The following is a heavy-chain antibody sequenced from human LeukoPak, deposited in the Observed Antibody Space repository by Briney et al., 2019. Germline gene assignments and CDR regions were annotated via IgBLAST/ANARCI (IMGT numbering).Heavy chain of an antibody. CDR1: GGSISSYY. Sequence: PSETLSLTCAVSGGSISSYYWSWIRQPPGKGLEWIGYIYYSGSINYNPSLKSRVTISVDTSKNQFSLKLSSVTAADTAVYYCARRTGIAVAGGYYYGMDVWGQGTTVTVSS. CDR2: IYYSGSI. CDR3: ARRTGIAVAGGYYYGMDV. V-gene: IGHV4-59*08. J-gene: IGHJ6*02. D-gene: IGHD6-19*01.